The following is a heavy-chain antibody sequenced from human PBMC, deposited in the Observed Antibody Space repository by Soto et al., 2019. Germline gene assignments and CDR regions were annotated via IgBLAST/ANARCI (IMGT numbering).Heavy chain of an antibody. D-gene: IGHD2-2*02. CDR3: VSQRNTPPPQAYFDY. Sequence: LSLTCTVSGGSVTNSSYYWGWIRQSPGKGLEWIGSVYYRGRSYSKSSVKSRVTISVDTSKNRFSLSLNSVTASDTAVYFCVSQRNTPPPQAYFDYWGQGAIVTVYS. CDR1: GGSVTNSSYY. CDR2: VYYRGRS. J-gene: IGHJ4*02. V-gene: IGHV4-39*01.